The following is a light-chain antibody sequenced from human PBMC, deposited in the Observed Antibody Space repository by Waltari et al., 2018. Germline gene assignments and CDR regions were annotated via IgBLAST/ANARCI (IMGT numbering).Light chain of an antibody. CDR1: NIASKT. V-gene: IGLV3-21*02. CDR3: QVWDSSSDHVV. Sequence: SYVLTQPPSVSVAPGQTARITCGGNNIASKTVHWYQQKPGQAPVLVVYGASDRPSGIPERFSGSNSGNTATLTISRVEAGDEADYYCQVWDSSSDHVVFGGGTKLTVL. J-gene: IGLJ2*01. CDR2: GAS.